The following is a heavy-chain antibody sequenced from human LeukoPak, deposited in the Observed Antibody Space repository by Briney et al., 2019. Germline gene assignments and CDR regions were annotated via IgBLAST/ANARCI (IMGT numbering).Heavy chain of an antibody. V-gene: IGHV4-59*01. CDR2: SDHSGST. CDR3: VRNRAFDI. Sequence: PSETLSLTCTVSGGSITDYYWNWIRQPPGKGREWIGYSDHSGSTNYNPSLKSRVTISVDTSKNQISLMLSSVTAADTAVNHCVRNRAFDIWGQGTMVTVSS. CDR1: GGSITDYY. J-gene: IGHJ3*02.